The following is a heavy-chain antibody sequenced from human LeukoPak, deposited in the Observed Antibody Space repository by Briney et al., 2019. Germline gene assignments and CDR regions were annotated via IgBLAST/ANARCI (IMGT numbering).Heavy chain of an antibody. V-gene: IGHV1-8*01. Sequence: GASVKVSCKASGYTFTSYDINWVRQATGQGLEWMGWMNPNSGNTGYAQKFQGRVTMTRNTSISTAYMELRSLRSDDTAVYYCARVGVSPDDAFDIWGQGTMVTVSS. CDR2: MNPNSGNT. CDR1: GYTFTSYD. CDR3: ARVGVSPDDAFDI. J-gene: IGHJ3*02. D-gene: IGHD1-14*01.